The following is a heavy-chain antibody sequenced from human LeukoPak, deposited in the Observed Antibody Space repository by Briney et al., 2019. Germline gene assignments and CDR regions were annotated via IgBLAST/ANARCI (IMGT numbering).Heavy chain of an antibody. Sequence: GGSLRLSCTASGFSFSTYSMNWVRQAPGKGLEWVSYIVGSSSNIYYADSVKGRFTISRDNAKNSLYLQMNSLRAEDTAVYYCARDFHTYYYYGMDVWGQGTTVTVSS. CDR2: IVGSSSNI. J-gene: IGHJ6*02. V-gene: IGHV3-48*04. CDR3: ARDFHTYYYYGMDV. CDR1: GFSFSTYS.